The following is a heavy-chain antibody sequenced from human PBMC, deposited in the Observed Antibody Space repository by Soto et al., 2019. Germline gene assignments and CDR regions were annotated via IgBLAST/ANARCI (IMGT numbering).Heavy chain of an antibody. CDR2: IIPIIGIT. V-gene: IGHV1-69*02. J-gene: IGHJ4*02. CDR1: GGTFSNHS. Sequence: GASVKVSCKASGGTFSNHSISWVRQAPGQGLEWMGRIIPIIGITNYAQKFQGRVTITADKSTTTAYMELSSLRSEDTAVYFCGKTYCGGDCYSLNWGQGTQVTVSS. D-gene: IGHD2-21*02. CDR3: GKTYCGGDCYSLN.